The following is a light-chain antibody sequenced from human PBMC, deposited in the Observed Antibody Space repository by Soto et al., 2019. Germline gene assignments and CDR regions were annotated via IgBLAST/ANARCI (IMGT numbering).Light chain of an antibody. Sequence: DIPMTQSPSSLSASVGDRVTITCRASQGISNYLAWYQQKPGKVPKLLIYAASTLQSGVPSRFSGSGSGTDFTLTISSLQPVVGATYYCQKYNIAPFTFVGGTKVDIK. CDR2: AAS. J-gene: IGKJ4*01. V-gene: IGKV1-27*01. CDR1: QGISNY. CDR3: QKYNIAPFT.